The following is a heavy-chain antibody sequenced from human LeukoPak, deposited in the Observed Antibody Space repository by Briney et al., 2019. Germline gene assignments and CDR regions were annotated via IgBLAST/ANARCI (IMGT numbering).Heavy chain of an antibody. Sequence: GGSLRLSCAASGFTFSSYAMSWVRQAPGKGLEWVSAISGSGGSTYYAGSVKGRFTISRDNSKNTLYLQTNSLRAEDTAVYYCAKQVADLRITMIVVDQFDYWGQGTLVTVSS. D-gene: IGHD3-22*01. CDR1: GFTFSSYA. V-gene: IGHV3-23*01. CDR3: AKQVADLRITMIVVDQFDY. J-gene: IGHJ4*02. CDR2: ISGSGGST.